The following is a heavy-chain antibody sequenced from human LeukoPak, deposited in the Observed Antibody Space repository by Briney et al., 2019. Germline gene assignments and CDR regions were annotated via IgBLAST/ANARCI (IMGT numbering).Heavy chain of an antibody. CDR3: AKSLGNDFWSGYDSD. J-gene: IGHJ4*02. CDR2: ISGSGDST. Sequence: GGSLRLSCAASGFTFSTYAVNWVRQAPGKGLEWVSTISGSGDSTYYADSVKGRFTISRDNSKDTLYLQMNSLRAEDTAVYYCAKSLGNDFWSGYDSDWGQGTLVTVSS. CDR1: GFTFSTYA. V-gene: IGHV3-23*01. D-gene: IGHD3-3*01.